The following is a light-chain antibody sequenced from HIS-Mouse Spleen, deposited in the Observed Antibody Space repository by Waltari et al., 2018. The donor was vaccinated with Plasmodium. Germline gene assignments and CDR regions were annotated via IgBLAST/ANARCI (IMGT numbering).Light chain of an antibody. CDR3: SSYTSSSTLV. CDR2: DVS. J-gene: IGLJ2*01. CDR1: SSDVGGSTF. Sequence: QSALTQPASVSGSPGQPLTISCTGTSSDVGGSTFASWYQQHPGKAPKLMIYDVSNRPSGVSNRFSGSKSGNTASLTISGLQAEDEADYYCSSYTSSSTLVFGGGTKLTVL. V-gene: IGLV2-14*03.